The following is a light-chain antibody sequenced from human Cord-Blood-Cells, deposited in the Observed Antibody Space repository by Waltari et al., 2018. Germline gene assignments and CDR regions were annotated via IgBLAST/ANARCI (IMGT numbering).Light chain of an antibody. Sequence: DIQMTQSPSTLSASVGDRVTITCRASQSISSWLAWYQQKPGKAPKLLIYKASSLESGVPSRFSCSGSGTEFTLTISSLHPDDFATYYCQQYNSYWTFGQGTKVEIK. CDR1: QSISSW. CDR3: QQYNSYWT. J-gene: IGKJ1*01. V-gene: IGKV1-5*03. CDR2: KAS.